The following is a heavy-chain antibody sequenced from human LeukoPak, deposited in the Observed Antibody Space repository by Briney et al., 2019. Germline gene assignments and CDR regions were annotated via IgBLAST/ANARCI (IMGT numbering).Heavy chain of an antibody. CDR1: GYTFTSYY. J-gene: IGHJ6*02. Sequence: GASVKVSCKASGYTFTSYYMHWVRQAPGQGLEWMGIINPSGGSTSYAQKFQGRVTMTRDTSTSTVYMELSSLRSEDTAAYYCARDSVRGIAVADTYYYYYYGMDVWGQGTTVTVSS. D-gene: IGHD6-19*01. CDR3: ARDSVRGIAVADTYYYYYYGMDV. CDR2: INPSGGST. V-gene: IGHV1-46*01.